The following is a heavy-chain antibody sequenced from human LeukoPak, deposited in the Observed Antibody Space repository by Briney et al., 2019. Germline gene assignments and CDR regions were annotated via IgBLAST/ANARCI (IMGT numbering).Heavy chain of an antibody. CDR3: ATGGGAFDY. V-gene: IGHV3-53*01. CDR2: IYSGGST. Sequence: GGSLRLSCAASGFAFSTYAMSWVRQAPGKGLEWVSVIYSGGSTYYADSVKGRFTISRDNSKNTLYLQMNSLRAEDTAVHYCATGGGAFDYWGQGTLVTVSS. D-gene: IGHD3-10*01. CDR1: GFAFSTYA. J-gene: IGHJ4*02.